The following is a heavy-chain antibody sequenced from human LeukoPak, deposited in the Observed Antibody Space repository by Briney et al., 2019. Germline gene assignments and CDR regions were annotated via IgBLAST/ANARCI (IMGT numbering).Heavy chain of an antibody. Sequence: GGSLRLACAASVFTFDDYGMFWVRQAPEKGLVWVSRIKGDGSGTGYADSVKGRFTISRDNSKNTLYLQMNSLRAEDTAVYYCARPRGCGSSRCNNFDYWGQGTLVTVSS. V-gene: IGHV3-74*01. J-gene: IGHJ4*02. CDR3: ARPRGCGSSRCNNFDY. CDR1: VFTFDDYG. CDR2: IKGDGSGT. D-gene: IGHD2-2*01.